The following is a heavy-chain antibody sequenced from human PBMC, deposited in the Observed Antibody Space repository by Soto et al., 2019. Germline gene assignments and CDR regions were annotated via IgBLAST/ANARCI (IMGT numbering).Heavy chain of an antibody. J-gene: IGHJ4*02. D-gene: IGHD2-15*01. Sequence: EVQLLESGGGLVQPGGSLRLSCAASGFTFGSYAMRWVRQAPGKGLEWVSAISTSGGSTSYADSVKGRFTISRDNYKNTLYLQMNSLRAEDTAVYDCAKSPPCSSGICYYFHYWGQGALVTVSS. CDR3: AKSPPCSSGICYYFHY. V-gene: IGHV3-23*01. CDR1: GFTFGSYA. CDR2: ISTSGGST.